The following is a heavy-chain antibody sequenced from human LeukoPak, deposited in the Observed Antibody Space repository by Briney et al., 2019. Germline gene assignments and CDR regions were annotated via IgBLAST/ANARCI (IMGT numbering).Heavy chain of an antibody. D-gene: IGHD3-10*01. Sequence: PGGSLRLSCAASGFTFDDYGMSWVRHAPGKGLEWVSGINWNGGTTGYADSVKGRFTISRDNAKNSLYLQMNSLRAEDTALYYCAREGSGSPHYGMDVWGQGTTVTVSS. CDR2: INWNGGTT. J-gene: IGHJ6*02. CDR1: GFTFDDYG. CDR3: AREGSGSPHYGMDV. V-gene: IGHV3-20*04.